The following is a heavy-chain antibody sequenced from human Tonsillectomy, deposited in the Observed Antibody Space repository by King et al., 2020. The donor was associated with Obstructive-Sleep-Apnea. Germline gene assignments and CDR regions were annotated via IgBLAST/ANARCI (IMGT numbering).Heavy chain of an antibody. CDR2: ISYDGSNK. D-gene: IGHD5-24*01. V-gene: IGHV3-30*18. CDR3: AKEGDGFLDY. CDR1: GFTFSNYG. J-gene: IGHJ4*02. Sequence: VQLVESGGGVVQPGRSPRLSCAASGFTFSNYGMHWVRPAPGKGLEWVTVISYDGSNKYYADSVKGRFTISRDNSKNTLFLQMNSLRADDTAVYYCAKEGDGFLDYWGQGTLVTVSS.